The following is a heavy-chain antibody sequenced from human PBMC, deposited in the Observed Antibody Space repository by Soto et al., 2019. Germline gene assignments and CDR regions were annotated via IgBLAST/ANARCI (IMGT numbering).Heavy chain of an antibody. CDR2: ISGSGGST. Sequence: EVQLLESGGGLVQPGGSLRLSCAASGFTFSNYAVTWVRQAPGKGLEWVSTISGSGGSTYYADSVKGRFTISRDNSKNTMYLQMNSLGAEDTAVYYCAKDPGSSWYEIDDWGQGTLVTVSS. V-gene: IGHV3-23*01. J-gene: IGHJ4*02. D-gene: IGHD6-13*01. CDR1: GFTFSNYA. CDR3: AKDPGSSWYEIDD.